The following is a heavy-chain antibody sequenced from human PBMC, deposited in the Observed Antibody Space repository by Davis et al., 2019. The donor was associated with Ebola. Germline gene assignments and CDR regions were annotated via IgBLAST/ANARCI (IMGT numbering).Heavy chain of an antibody. J-gene: IGHJ4*02. CDR1: GGSFSSHP. D-gene: IGHD3-9*01. CDR2: IIPILDTP. CDR3: ARDFDGGNYYFDY. V-gene: IGHV1-69*13. Sequence: SVQVSCKTSGGSFSSHPISWVRQAPRQGLEWMGGIIPILDTPHYAQKFQGRITITADASTSTAYMELSSLRSEDTATYFCARDFDGGNYYFDYWGPGTPVTVSS.